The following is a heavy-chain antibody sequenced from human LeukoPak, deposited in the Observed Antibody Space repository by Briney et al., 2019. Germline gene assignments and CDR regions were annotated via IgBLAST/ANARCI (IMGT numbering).Heavy chain of an antibody. J-gene: IGHJ4*02. CDR3: ARGLVDTERSRFDY. Sequence: SETLSLTCAVSGGSISSTTNWWTWVRQPPGKGLEWIGEIHQSGSTNYKPSLKSRVTISVDKTKNQFSLKMTSVTAADTAVYYCARGLVDTERSRFDYWGQGTLVTVSS. V-gene: IGHV4-4*02. D-gene: IGHD5-12*01. CDR1: GGSISSTTNW. CDR2: IHQSGST.